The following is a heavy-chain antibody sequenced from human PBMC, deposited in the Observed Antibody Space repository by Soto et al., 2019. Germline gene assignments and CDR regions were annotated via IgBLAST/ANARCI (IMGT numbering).Heavy chain of an antibody. J-gene: IGHJ4*02. CDR2: INIDGSST. D-gene: IGHD2-2*01. CDR1: GFTFNSKW. V-gene: IGHV3-74*01. Sequence: PGGSLRLSCAASGFTFNSKWMHWVRQAPGKGLVWVSRINIDGSSTIYADSVKGRFTISRDNAKNTLYLQMDSLRAEDTVVYYCEKDYCSGTSCYYDYWGQGTLVTVSS. CDR3: EKDYCSGTSCYYDY.